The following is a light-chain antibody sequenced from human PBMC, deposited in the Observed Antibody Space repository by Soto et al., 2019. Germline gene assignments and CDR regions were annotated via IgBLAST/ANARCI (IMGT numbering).Light chain of an antibody. J-gene: IGLJ2*01. Sequence: QSVLTQPASVSGSPGQSISISCTGTSNDIGIYNYVSWYQQYPGKAPKLLIYEVNNRLSGVSNRFSGSKSGNTASLTISGLQAEDVAFYYCSSYTSTSTVFGGGTKLTVL. CDR1: SNDIGIYNY. V-gene: IGLV2-14*01. CDR2: EVN. CDR3: SSYTSTSTV.